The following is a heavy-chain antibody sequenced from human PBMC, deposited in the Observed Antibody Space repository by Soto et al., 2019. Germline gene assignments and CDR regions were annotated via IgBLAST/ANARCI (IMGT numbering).Heavy chain of an antibody. CDR3: ARDESYCSGGSCYLNWFDP. J-gene: IGHJ5*02. V-gene: IGHV4-31*03. CDR1: GGSISSGGYY. Sequence: SETLSLTCTVSGGSISSGGYYWSWIRQHPGKGLEWIGYIYYSGSTYYNPSLKSRVTISVDTSKNQFSLKLSSVTAADTAVYYCARDESYCSGGSCYLNWFDPWGQGTLVTVSS. D-gene: IGHD2-15*01. CDR2: IYYSGST.